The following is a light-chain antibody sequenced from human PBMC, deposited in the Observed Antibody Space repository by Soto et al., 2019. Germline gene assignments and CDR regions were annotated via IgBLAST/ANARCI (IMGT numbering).Light chain of an antibody. CDR2: DVS. V-gene: IGLV2-14*03. CDR1: SSEVGGYDY. J-gene: IGLJ1*01. Sequence: QSVLTQPASVSGSPGQSITISCTGTSSEVGGYDYVSWYQHHPGKAPKLMIYDVSNRPSGVSNRFSGSKSGNTASLTISGLQAEDEADYYCSSYTSRCLYVFGTGSKVTDL. CDR3: SSYTSRCLYV.